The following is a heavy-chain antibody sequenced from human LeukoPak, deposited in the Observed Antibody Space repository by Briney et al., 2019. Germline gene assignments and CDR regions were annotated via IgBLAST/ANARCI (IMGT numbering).Heavy chain of an antibody. J-gene: IGHJ4*02. V-gene: IGHV4-4*07. D-gene: IGHD3-22*01. CDR2: TYTSGST. CDR1: GGSISSYY. CDR3: ARARNRSGYLSYFDY. Sequence: SETLSLTCTVSGGSISSYYWSWIRQPAGKGLEWVGRTYTSGSTNYNPSLKSRVTMSVDTSKNQFSLKLSSVTAADTAVYYCARARNRSGYLSYFDYWGQGILVTVSS.